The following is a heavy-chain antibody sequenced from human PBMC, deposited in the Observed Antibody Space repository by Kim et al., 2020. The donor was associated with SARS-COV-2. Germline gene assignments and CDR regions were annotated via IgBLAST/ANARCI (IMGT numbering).Heavy chain of an antibody. CDR3: ARDLYLGGARGELLGN. D-gene: IGHD1-26*01. V-gene: IGHV1-18*04. CDR2: ISAYNGNT. Sequence: ASVKVSCKASGYTFTSYGISWVRQAPGQGLEWMGWISAYNGNTNYAQKLQGRVTMTTDTSTSTAYMELRSLRSDDTAVYYCARDLYLGGARGELLGNWGQGTLVTVSS. CDR1: GYTFTSYG. J-gene: IGHJ4*02.